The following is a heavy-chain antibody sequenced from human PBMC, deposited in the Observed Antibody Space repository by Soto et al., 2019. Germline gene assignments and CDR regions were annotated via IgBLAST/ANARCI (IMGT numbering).Heavy chain of an antibody. J-gene: IGHJ4*02. CDR1: GDSVSSNSAA. Sequence: SQTLSLTCAISGDSVSSNSAAWNWIRQSPSRGLEWLGRTFYRSKWYNDYAVSVKSRITINPDTSKNQFSLQLNSVTPEDTAVHYCARGPGIAVAGPEPAQYCLGYWGKGPLGTVSS. CDR2: TFYRSKWYN. CDR3: ARGPGIAVAGPEPAQYCLGY. V-gene: IGHV6-1*01. D-gene: IGHD6-19*01.